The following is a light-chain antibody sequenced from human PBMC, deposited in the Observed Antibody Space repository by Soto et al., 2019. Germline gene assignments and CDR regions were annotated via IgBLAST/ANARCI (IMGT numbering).Light chain of an antibody. CDR1: QGISTF. Sequence: TQLTQSPSFLSASVGDRVTITCRASQGISTFLAWYQQHPGTAPKRLIYDASNLQSGVPSRFSGSGSGTEFTLTISSLQPEDFATYYCQQVNNYPLTFGGGTKVDIK. CDR2: DAS. CDR3: QQVNNYPLT. J-gene: IGKJ4*01. V-gene: IGKV1-9*01.